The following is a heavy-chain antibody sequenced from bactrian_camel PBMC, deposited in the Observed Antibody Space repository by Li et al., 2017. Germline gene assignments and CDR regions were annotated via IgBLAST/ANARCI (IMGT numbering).Heavy chain of an antibody. V-gene: IGHV3S11*01. D-gene: IGHD1*01. J-gene: IGHJ4*01. CDR3: VALAWGFNY. CDR1: GFTFSNYA. CDR2: IYSDGNNT. Sequence: LVESGGGLVQPGGSLRLSCAASGFTFSNYAMSWVRQAPGKGLQWVSTIYSDGNNTYYTESVKGRFTISRDNAKNTVYLQMNSLKSEDTALYYCVALAWGFNYWGQGTQVTVS.